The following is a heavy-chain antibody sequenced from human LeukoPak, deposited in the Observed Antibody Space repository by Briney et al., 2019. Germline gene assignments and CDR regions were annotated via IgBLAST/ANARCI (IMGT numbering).Heavy chain of an antibody. D-gene: IGHD3-10*01. V-gene: IGHV3-23*01. CDR1: GFTFSSYA. CDR2: ISGSGGST. Sequence: GGSLRLSCAASGFTFSSYAMSWVRQAPGKGLEWVSAISGSGGSTYYADSMKGRFTISRDNSKNTLYLQMNSLRAEDTAVYCCAKVARGLELLWFGESYFDYWGQGTLVTVSS. CDR3: AKVARGLELLWFGESYFDY. J-gene: IGHJ4*02.